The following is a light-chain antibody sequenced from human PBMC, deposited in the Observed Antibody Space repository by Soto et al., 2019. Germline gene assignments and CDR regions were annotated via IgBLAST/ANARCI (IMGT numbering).Light chain of an antibody. Sequence: EIVLTQSPATLSLSPGERATLSCRASQSVSSYLAWYQQKPGQAPRLLIYDASNRATGIPARFSGSGSGTDFTLTISSLEPEDFAVYYCQQRTKWPSSTFGQGKRLEIK. CDR3: QQRTKWPSST. J-gene: IGKJ5*01. CDR1: QSVSSY. CDR2: DAS. V-gene: IGKV3-11*01.